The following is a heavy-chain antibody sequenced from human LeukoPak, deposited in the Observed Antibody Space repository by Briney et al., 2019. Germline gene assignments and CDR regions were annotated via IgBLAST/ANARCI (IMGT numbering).Heavy chain of an antibody. CDR2: ISSSGSSI. V-gene: IGHV3-48*03. D-gene: IGHD4-17*01. CDR3: AREGAFGDRDY. Sequence: QPGGSLRVSCAAPGFTFSRYELSWVRQAPGKGLEWGSYISSSGSSIYYADSVKGRFTISRDNVKKSLYLQMNSLRAADTALYYCAREGAFGDRDYWGQGSLVTVCS. CDR1: GFTFSRYE. J-gene: IGHJ4*02.